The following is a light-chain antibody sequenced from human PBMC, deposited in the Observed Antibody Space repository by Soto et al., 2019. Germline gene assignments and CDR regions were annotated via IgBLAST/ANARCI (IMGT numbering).Light chain of an antibody. Sequence: DIVLTQSPGTLSVSPGERATLSCRASQTISSNSLAWYQQKPGQPPSLLIYGTSSRATGIPDRFSGSGSGTDFTLTISRLEPEDSAIYYCQQYGSWTFGQGTKVEIK. CDR3: QQYGSWT. V-gene: IGKV3-20*01. J-gene: IGKJ1*01. CDR2: GTS. CDR1: QTISSNS.